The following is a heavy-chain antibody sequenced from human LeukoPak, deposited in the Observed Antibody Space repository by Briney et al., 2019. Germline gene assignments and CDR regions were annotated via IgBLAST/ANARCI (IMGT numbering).Heavy chain of an antibody. CDR2: IYYSGST. V-gene: IGHV4-59*01. Sequence: SETLSLTCTVSGGSISSYYWSWIRQPPGKGLEWIGYIYYSGSTNYNPSLKSRVTISVDTSKNQFSLKLSSVTAADTAVYYCARVYYDSSGYYPTFDYWGQGTLVTVSS. D-gene: IGHD3-22*01. CDR1: GGSISSYY. J-gene: IGHJ4*02. CDR3: ARVYYDSSGYYPTFDY.